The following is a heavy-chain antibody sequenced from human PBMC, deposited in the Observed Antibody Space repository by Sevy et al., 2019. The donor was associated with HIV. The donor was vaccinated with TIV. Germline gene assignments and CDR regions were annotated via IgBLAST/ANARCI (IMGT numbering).Heavy chain of an antibody. J-gene: IGHJ4*02. CDR2: ISYDGSNK. D-gene: IGHD2-15*01. CDR3: AKSWTASVVAATSY. V-gene: IGHV3-30*18. CDR1: GFTFSSYG. Sequence: GGSLRLSCAASGFTFSSYGMHWVRQAPGKGLEWVAVISYDGSNKYYADSVKGRFTISRDNSKNTLYLQMNSLRAEDTAVYYCAKSWTASVVAATSYLGQGTLVTVSS.